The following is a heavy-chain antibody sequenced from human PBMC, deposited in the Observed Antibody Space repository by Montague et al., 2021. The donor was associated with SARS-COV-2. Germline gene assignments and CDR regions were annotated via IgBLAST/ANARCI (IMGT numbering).Heavy chain of an antibody. CDR2: TYYRSRWFD. CDR3: ARGDGSGPYTGYAFDI. J-gene: IGHJ3*02. D-gene: IGHD3-10*01. Sequence: CAISGDSVSGDNVSWNWIRQSPSRGLEWLGRTYYRSRWFDHYEVSMKGXISIKADTSKNQFSLQLDSVTPEDTAVYYCARGDGSGPYTGYAFDIWGQGTLVTVSS. CDR1: GDSVSGDNVS. V-gene: IGHV6-1*01.